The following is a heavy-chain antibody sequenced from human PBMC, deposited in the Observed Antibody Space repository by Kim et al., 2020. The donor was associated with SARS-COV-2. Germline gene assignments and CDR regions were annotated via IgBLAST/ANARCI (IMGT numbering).Heavy chain of an antibody. CDR3: AKDFRGGPPHYFDY. V-gene: IGHV3-23*01. Sequence: ADSVKGRFTISRDNSKNTLFLQMNSLSVEDTALYYCAKDFRGGPPHYFDYWGQGNLVTVSS. D-gene: IGHD2-15*01. J-gene: IGHJ4*02.